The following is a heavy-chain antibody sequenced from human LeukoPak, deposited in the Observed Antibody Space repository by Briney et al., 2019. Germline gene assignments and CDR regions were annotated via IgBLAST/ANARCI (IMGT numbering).Heavy chain of an antibody. CDR3: ARDHPSYYGSGSYYN. CDR1: GFTFSSYS. J-gene: IGHJ4*02. CDR2: ISSSSSTI. V-gene: IGHV3-48*01. D-gene: IGHD3-10*01. Sequence: GGSPRLSCAASGFTFSSYSMNWVRQAPGKGLEWVSYISSSSSTIYYADSVKGRFTISRDNAKNSLYLQMNSLRAEDTAVYYCARDHPSYYGSGSYYNWGQGTLVTVSS.